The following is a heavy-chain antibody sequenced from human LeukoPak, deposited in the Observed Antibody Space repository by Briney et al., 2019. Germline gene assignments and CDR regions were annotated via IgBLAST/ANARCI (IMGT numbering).Heavy chain of an antibody. CDR2: ISNSGSTM. CDR3: ARGEDYGTNSFDY. CDR1: GFTFSNYY. V-gene: IGHV3-11*04. D-gene: IGHD4-17*01. Sequence: GGSLRLSCAASGFTFSNYYMSWIRQAPGRGPEWLSYISNSGSTMYYADSVKGRFTISRDNAKNSLYLQMNSLRAEDTAVYYCARGEDYGTNSFDYWGQGTLVTVSS. J-gene: IGHJ4*02.